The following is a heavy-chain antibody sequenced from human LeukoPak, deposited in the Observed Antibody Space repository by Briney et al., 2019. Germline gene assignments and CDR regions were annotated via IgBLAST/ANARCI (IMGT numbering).Heavy chain of an antibody. J-gene: IGHJ5*02. Sequence: GASVKVSCKASGYTFTSYAMNWGRQAPGQGLEWMGWINPNSGGTNYAQKFQGRVTMTRDTSISTAYMELSRLRSDDTAVYHCARGLRFLEWLLLGEEYNWFDPWGQGTLVTVSS. CDR1: GYTFTSYA. D-gene: IGHD3-3*01. CDR3: ARGLRFLEWLLLGEEYNWFDP. CDR2: INPNSGGT. V-gene: IGHV1-2*02.